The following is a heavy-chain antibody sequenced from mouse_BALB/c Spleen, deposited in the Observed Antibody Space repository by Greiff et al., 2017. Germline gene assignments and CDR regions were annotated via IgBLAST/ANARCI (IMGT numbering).Heavy chain of an antibody. J-gene: IGHJ3*01. CDR1: GFTFTDYY. Sequence: EVKVEESGGGLVQPGGSLRLSCATSGFTFTDYYMSWVRQPPGKALEWLGFIRNKANGYTTEYSASVKGRFTISRDNSQSILYLQMNTLRAEDSATYYCARDINNYPFAYWGQGTLVTVSA. D-gene: IGHD1-3*01. CDR2: IRNKANGYTT. V-gene: IGHV7-3*02. CDR3: ARDINNYPFAY.